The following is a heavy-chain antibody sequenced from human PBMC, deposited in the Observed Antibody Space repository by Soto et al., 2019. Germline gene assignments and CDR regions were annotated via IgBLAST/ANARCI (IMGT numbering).Heavy chain of an antibody. J-gene: IGHJ4*02. CDR3: AIVTAETAYHYFDF. CDR2: IDPSDSYI. V-gene: IGHV5-10-1*01. CDR1: GYKFPNYC. Sequence: PGESLKISCNGSGYKFPNYCLSLVPQTPGKGLEWMGRIDPSDSYINYSPSFRGHVTISIDESISTAHLQWSSLKASDTATYYCAIVTAETAYHYFDFWGQGALVTVSS. D-gene: IGHD1-1*01.